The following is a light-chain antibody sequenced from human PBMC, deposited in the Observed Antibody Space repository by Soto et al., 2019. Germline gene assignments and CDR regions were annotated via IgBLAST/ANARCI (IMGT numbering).Light chain of an antibody. Sequence: QSALTQPASVSWSPGQSITISCTGSSNDVGGYNFVSWYQQHPGKAPQLMIYAVSNRPSGVSNRFSGSKSGNTASLTISGLHTEDEADYFCSSYTSSSPLVFGGGTKLTVL. CDR1: SNDVGGYNF. CDR2: AVS. V-gene: IGLV2-14*01. CDR3: SSYTSSSPLV. J-gene: IGLJ2*01.